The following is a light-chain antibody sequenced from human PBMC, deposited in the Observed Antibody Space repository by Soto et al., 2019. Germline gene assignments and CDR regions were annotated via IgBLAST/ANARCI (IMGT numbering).Light chain of an antibody. J-gene: IGLJ1*01. CDR3: SSYTSSGTLYV. CDR1: SSDVGGYNY. V-gene: IGLV2-14*01. Sequence: QSALTQPDSVSGSPGQSITISCTGTSSDVGGYNYVSWYQQHPAKAPKLMIYDVSNRPSGVSNRFSGSKSGNTASLNISGLQAEDVADYYCSSYTSSGTLYVFGTGSKLTVL. CDR2: DVS.